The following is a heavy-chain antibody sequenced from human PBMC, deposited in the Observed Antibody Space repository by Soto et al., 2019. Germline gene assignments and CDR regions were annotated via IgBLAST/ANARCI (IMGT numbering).Heavy chain of an antibody. CDR2: ISSSSSYI. J-gene: IGHJ4*02. V-gene: IGHV3-21*01. D-gene: IGHD3-22*01. CDR1: GFTFSSYS. Sequence: GSLRLSCAASGFTFSSYSMNWVRQAPGKGLEWVSSISSSSSYIYYADSVKGRFTISRDNAKNSLYLQMNSLRAEDTAVYYCAREHRGYYYDSSGYFDYWGQGTLVTVSS. CDR3: AREHRGYYYDSSGYFDY.